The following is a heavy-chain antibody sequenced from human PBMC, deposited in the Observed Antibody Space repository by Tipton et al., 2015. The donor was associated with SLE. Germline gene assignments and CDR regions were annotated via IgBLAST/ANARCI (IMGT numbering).Heavy chain of an antibody. V-gene: IGHV3-30*03. CDR2: ISYDGSKR. Sequence: RSLRLSCTASGFTFSSSSMNWVRQAPGKGLEWVADISYDGSKRLYADSVKGRFTISRDNSKNTLYLQLNSLRAEDTAVYFCASKPTDDFRNGYPFYYFYMDVWGKGTTVIVSS. CDR3: ASKPTDDFRNGYPFYYFYMDV. D-gene: IGHD3-3*01. J-gene: IGHJ6*03. CDR1: GFTFSSSS.